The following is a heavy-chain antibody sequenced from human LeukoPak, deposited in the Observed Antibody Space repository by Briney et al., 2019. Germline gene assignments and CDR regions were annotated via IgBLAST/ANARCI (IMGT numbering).Heavy chain of an antibody. Sequence: PSETLSLTCSVSGYSIGTGYYWGWIRQPPGKGLQWIGIIYGDGTTFYNPSLKSRLTISIDTSKNQFSLKVTSMTAADTAVYYCARPNTWITEGFDHWGQGALVTVSS. CDR3: ARPNTWITEGFDH. CDR2: IYGDGTT. V-gene: IGHV4-38-2*01. CDR1: GYSIGTGYY. J-gene: IGHJ5*02. D-gene: IGHD3-16*01.